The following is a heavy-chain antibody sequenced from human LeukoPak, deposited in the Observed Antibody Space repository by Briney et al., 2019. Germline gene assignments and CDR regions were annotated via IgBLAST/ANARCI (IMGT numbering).Heavy chain of an antibody. J-gene: IGHJ3*02. CDR3: ARGSDKGHAFDI. Sequence: ASVKVSCKASGYTFTGYYMHWVRQDPGQGLEWMGWINPNSGGTNYAQKFQGRVTMTRDTSISTAYMELSRLRSDDTAVYYCARGSDKGHAFDIWGQGTMVTVSS. CDR2: INPNSGGT. V-gene: IGHV1-2*02. CDR1: GYTFTGYY.